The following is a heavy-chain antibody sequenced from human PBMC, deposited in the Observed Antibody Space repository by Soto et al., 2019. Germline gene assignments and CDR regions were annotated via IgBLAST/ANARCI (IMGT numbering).Heavy chain of an antibody. CDR1: GYTFTGYY. V-gene: IGHV1-2*04. J-gene: IGHJ3*02. CDR3: ARVGGCELRPGAFDI. Sequence: ASVKVSCKASGYTFTGYYMHWVRQAPGQGLEWMGWINPNSGGTNYAQKFQGWVTMTRDTSISTAYMELSRLRSDDTAVYYCARVGGCELRPGAFDIWGQGTMVIVSS. D-gene: IGHD1-26*01. CDR2: INPNSGGT.